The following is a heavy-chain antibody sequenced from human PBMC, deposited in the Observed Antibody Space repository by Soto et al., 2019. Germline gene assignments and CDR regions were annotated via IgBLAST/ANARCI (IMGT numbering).Heavy chain of an antibody. CDR1: GYTFNSYG. Sequence: ASVKVSCKASGYTFNSYGMHWVRQAPGQRLEWMGWINAGNGNTKYSQKFQGRVTITRDTSASTAYMELSSLRSEDTAVYHCARGLHTFYYYYMDVWGKGTTVTVSS. CDR3: ARGLHTFYYYYMDV. D-gene: IGHD5-12*01. CDR2: INAGNGNT. V-gene: IGHV1-3*01. J-gene: IGHJ6*03.